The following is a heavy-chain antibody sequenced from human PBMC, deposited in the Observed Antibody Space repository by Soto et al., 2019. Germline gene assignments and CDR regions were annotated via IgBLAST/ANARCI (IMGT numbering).Heavy chain of an antibody. V-gene: IGHV4-4*07. CDR1: GASISVFY. CDR2: IYATGTT. J-gene: IGHJ5*02. D-gene: IGHD1-1*01. CDR3: VRDGTKTLRDWFDP. Sequence: SETLSLTCPVSGASISVFYWSWIRKSAGKGLEWIGRIYATGTTDYNPSLKSRVMMSVDTSKKQFSLKLRSVTAADTAVYYCVRDGTKTLRDWFDPGGQGISVTVS.